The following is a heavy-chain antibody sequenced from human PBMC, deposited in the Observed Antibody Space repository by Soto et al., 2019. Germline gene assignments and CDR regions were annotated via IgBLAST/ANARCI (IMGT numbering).Heavy chain of an antibody. V-gene: IGHV3-23*01. J-gene: IGHJ4*02. CDR2: VGGSGDST. Sequence: LRLSCAASGFTFSNYAMSWVRQAPGKGLEWVSGVGGSGDSTYYADSVKGRFTISRDNSKDTLYLQMNSLRAEDTAVYYCAKSPLGYCSGGSCYPPHYFDYWGQGTLVTVSS. CDR3: AKSPLGYCSGGSCYPPHYFDY. CDR1: GFTFSNYA. D-gene: IGHD2-15*01.